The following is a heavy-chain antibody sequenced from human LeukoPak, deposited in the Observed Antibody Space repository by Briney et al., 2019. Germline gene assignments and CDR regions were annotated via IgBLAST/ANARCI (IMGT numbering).Heavy chain of an antibody. D-gene: IGHD2-2*01. CDR3: AREEGYCSVTSCSAPFDY. J-gene: IGHJ4*02. Sequence: ASVKVSCKASGYTFTGYYMHWLRQAPGQGLEWMGWINPNSGGTNYAQKFQGRVTMTRDTSISTAYMELSRLRSDDTAVYYCAREEGYCSVTSCSAPFDYWGQGTLVTVSS. V-gene: IGHV1-2*02. CDR1: GYTFTGYY. CDR2: INPNSGGT.